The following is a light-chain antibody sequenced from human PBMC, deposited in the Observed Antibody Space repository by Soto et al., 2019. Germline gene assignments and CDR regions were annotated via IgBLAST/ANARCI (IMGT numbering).Light chain of an antibody. J-gene: IGKJ2*01. CDR3: QQYNGY. CDR1: QNINSW. V-gene: IGKV1-5*01. Sequence: DIQMTQSPSTLSASVGDRVTITCRASQNINSWLGWYQQKPGETPKVLIYDASSLESGVPSRFSGSGSGTEFTLTISSLQPDDFATYYCQQYNGYFGQGTKLEIK. CDR2: DAS.